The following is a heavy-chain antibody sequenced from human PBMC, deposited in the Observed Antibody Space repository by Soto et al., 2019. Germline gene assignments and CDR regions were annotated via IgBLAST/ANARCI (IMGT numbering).Heavy chain of an antibody. CDR2: IIPIFGTA. CDR1: GYTFNSYG. CDR3: ASTPSLVVTAIRYFDY. D-gene: IGHD2-21*02. J-gene: IGHJ4*02. V-gene: IGHV1-69*13. Sequence: SVKVSCKTSGYTFNSYGVSWVRQAPGQGLEWMGGIIPIFGTANYAQKFQGRVTITADESTSTAYMELSSLRSEDTAVYYCASTPSLVVTAIRYFDYWGQGTLVTVSS.